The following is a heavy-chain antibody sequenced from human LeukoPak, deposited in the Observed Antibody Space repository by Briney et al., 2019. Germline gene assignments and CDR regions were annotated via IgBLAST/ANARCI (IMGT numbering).Heavy chain of an antibody. CDR3: ARGTMIVSIDY. J-gene: IGHJ4*02. CDR1: GGSISSGGYY. D-gene: IGHD3-22*01. V-gene: IGHV4-31*03. CDR2: IYYSGST. Sequence: SGTLSLTCTVSGGSISSGGYYWSWIRQHPGKGLEWIGYIYYSGSTYYNPSLKSRVTISVDTSKNQFSLKLSSVTAADTAVYYCARGTMIVSIDYWGQGTLVTVSS.